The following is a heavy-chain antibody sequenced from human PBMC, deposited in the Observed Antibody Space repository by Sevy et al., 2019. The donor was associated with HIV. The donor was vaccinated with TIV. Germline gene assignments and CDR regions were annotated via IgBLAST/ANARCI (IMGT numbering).Heavy chain of an antibody. J-gene: IGHJ4*02. Sequence: SETLSLTCAVSGGSISSVNWWHWVRQPPGKGLEWIGEIYHSGYTNYNPSLKSRVTISVDNSKNQFSLKLSFVTAADTAVYYCARGASIAARLGSYYFDYWGQGTLVTVSS. CDR1: GGSISSVNW. CDR3: ARGASIAARLGSYYFDY. D-gene: IGHD6-6*01. V-gene: IGHV4-4*02. CDR2: IYHSGYT.